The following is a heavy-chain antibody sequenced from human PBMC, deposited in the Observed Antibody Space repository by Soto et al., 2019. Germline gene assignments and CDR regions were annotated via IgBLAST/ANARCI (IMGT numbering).Heavy chain of an antibody. V-gene: IGHV3-30-3*01. CDR3: ARGPITQTSFIDH. D-gene: IGHD1-20*01. J-gene: IGHJ4*02. Sequence: GGSLRLSCEASGFTFSSYPMHWARQAPGKGLEWVTVISYDGGNQYYADSVKGRFTISRDNSKDTLYLQMHSLRSDDTAVYFCARGPITQTSFIDHWGQGTLVTVSS. CDR2: ISYDGGNQ. CDR1: GFTFSSYP.